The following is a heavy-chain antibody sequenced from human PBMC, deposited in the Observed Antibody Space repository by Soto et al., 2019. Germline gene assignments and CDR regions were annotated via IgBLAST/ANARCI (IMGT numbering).Heavy chain of an antibody. CDR1: GFTFSTYW. V-gene: IGHV3-74*01. D-gene: IGHD3-16*01. CDR2: LDNDGTNT. Sequence: GGSLRLSCAASGFTFSTYWMHWVRQAPGKGLVWVSRLDNDGTNTRYADSVKGRFTVSRDNGKNTVYLQMDSLRAEDTAVYYCARDGGTYFDYWGQGTLVTVS. CDR3: ARDGGTYFDY. J-gene: IGHJ4*02.